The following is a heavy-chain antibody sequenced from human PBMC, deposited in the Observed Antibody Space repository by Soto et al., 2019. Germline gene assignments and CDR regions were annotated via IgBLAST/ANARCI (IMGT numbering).Heavy chain of an antibody. CDR1: GFTFSTYW. V-gene: IGHV3-74*01. D-gene: IGHD3-16*01. CDR2: LDNDGTNT. Sequence: GGSLRLSCAASGFTFSTYWMHWVRQAPGKGLVWVSRLDNDGTNTRYADSVKGRFTVSRDNGKNTVYLQMDSLRAEDTAVYYCARDGGTYFDYWGQGTLVTVS. CDR3: ARDGGTYFDY. J-gene: IGHJ4*02.